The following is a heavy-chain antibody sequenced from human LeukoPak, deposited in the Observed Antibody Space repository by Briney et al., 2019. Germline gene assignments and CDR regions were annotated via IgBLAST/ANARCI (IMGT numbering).Heavy chain of an antibody. CDR2: ITTSIDII. Sequence: PGGSLRLSCAASGFTLSSYNMNWVRQAPGKGLEWISYITTSIDIISYADSVKGRFTISRDNAKNSLYLQMDCLRDEDTAVYYCVRDHDYYFGYWGQGILVTVSA. V-gene: IGHV3-48*02. CDR3: VRDHDYYFGY. CDR1: GFTLSSYN. J-gene: IGHJ4*02. D-gene: IGHD3-16*01.